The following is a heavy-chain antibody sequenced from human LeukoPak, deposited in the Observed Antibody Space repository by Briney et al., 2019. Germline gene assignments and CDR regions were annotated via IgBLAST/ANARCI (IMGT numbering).Heavy chain of an antibody. CDR3: AKEHYGMDV. CDR1: GFTFSSYA. J-gene: IGHJ6*02. CDR2: ISYDGSNK. Sequence: GRSLRLSCAASGFTFSSYAMHWVRQAPGKGLEWVAVISYDGSNKYYADSVKGRFTISRDNSKNTLYLQMNSLRAEDTAVYYCAKEHYGMDVWGQGTTVTVSS. V-gene: IGHV3-30-3*01.